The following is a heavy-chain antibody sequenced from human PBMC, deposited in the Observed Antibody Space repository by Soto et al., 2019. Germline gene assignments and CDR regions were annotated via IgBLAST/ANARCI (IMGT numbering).Heavy chain of an antibody. CDR2: IVPVFGTL. CDR3: AGVASGSTWYYFDY. Sequence: QLQLVQSGAEVKKPGSSVSVSCKASGDTFTKYAISWLRQAPGQGLEWMGGIVPVFGTLNHAQRFKGRVTITADKSTSTSYVELTSLTAEDTAVYYCAGVASGSTWYYFDYWGQGTLVTVSS. CDR1: GDTFTKYA. V-gene: IGHV1-69*06. D-gene: IGHD3-10*01. J-gene: IGHJ4*02.